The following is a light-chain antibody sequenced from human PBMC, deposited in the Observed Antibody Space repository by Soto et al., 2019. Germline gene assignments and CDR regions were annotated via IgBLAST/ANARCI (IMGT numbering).Light chain of an antibody. CDR1: QSVNSY. CDR2: DAS. J-gene: IGKJ1*01. Sequence: EIVMTQSPGTLSLSPGERATLSCRASQSVNSYLAWYQQKPGQAPRLLISDASDRATGIPDRFSGSGSGTDFTLTISRLVPEDVGVYYCQQYGESPLTFGQGAKVDIK. V-gene: IGKV3-20*01. CDR3: QQYGESPLT.